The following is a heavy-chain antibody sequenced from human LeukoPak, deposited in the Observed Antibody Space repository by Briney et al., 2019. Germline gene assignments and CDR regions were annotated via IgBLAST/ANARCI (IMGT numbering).Heavy chain of an antibody. CDR3: ARRLGDFWSGYYYFDY. CDR2: INHSGST. J-gene: IGHJ4*02. D-gene: IGHD3-3*01. Sequence: SETLSLTCAVYGGSFSGYYWSWIRQPPGRGLEWIGEINHSGSTNYNPSLKSRVTISVDTSKNQFSLKLSSVTAADTAVYYCARRLGDFWSGYYYFDYWGQGTLVTVSS. V-gene: IGHV4-34*01. CDR1: GGSFSGYY.